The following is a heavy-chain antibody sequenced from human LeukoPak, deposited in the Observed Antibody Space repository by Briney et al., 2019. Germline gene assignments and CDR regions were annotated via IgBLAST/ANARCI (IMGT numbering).Heavy chain of an antibody. CDR1: GYTFTGYG. D-gene: IGHD2-15*01. V-gene: IGHV1-18*01. Sequence: ATVKVSCKASGYTFTGYGISWVRQAPGQGLEWMGWISAYNGNTNYAQKLQGGVTMTTDTSTSTAYMELRSLRSDDTAVYYCARVQGYCSGGSCNNWFDPWGQGTLVTVSS. J-gene: IGHJ5*02. CDR3: ARVQGYCSGGSCNNWFDP. CDR2: ISAYNGNT.